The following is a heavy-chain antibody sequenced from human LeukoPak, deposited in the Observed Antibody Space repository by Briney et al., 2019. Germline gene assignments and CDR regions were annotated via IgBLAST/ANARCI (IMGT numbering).Heavy chain of an antibody. CDR2: IYPYYSDT. CDR3: ARRRIVVVPAANLGDYYYYYYMDV. CDR1: GYSLTRYW. Sequence: PGESLKISCKSSGYSLTRYWIGWVRQMPRKGLELMGIIYPYYSDTRYSPSFQGQVTISADKSISTAYLQWSSLKASDTAMYYCARRRIVVVPAANLGDYYYYYYMDVWGKGTTVTVSS. D-gene: IGHD2-2*01. J-gene: IGHJ6*03. V-gene: IGHV5-51*01.